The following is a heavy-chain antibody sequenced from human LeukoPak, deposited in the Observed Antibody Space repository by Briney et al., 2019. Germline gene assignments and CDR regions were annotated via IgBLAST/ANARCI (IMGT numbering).Heavy chain of an antibody. CDR2: IRYDGSNK. V-gene: IGHV3-30*02. CDR1: GFTFSSYG. J-gene: IGHJ4*02. CDR3: AGAIAVAGTGGY. D-gene: IGHD6-19*01. Sequence: GGSLRLSCAASGFTFSSYGMHWVRQAPGKGLEWVAFIRYDGSNKYYADSVKGRFTISRDNSKNTLYLQMNSLRAEDTAVYYCAGAIAVAGTGGYWGQGTLVTVSS.